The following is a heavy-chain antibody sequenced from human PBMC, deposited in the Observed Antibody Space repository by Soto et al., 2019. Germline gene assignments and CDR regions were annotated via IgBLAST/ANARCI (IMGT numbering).Heavy chain of an antibody. CDR3: ARDPRTSRDSGRYRREFDY. CDR2: ISAYNGNT. V-gene: IGHV1-18*01. D-gene: IGHD1-26*01. Sequence: QVQLVQSGAEVKKAGASVKVSCKASGYTFTSYGISRVRQDPGQGLEWMGWISAYNGNTNYAQKLQGRVTLTTDTSTSTGYMELRCLRSDDTAVYYCARDPRTSRDSGRYRREFDYWGQGTLVTVSS. J-gene: IGHJ4*02. CDR1: GYTFTSYG.